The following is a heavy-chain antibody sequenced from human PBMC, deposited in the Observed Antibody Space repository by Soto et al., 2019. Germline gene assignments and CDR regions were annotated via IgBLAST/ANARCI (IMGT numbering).Heavy chain of an antibody. CDR1: GGTFSSYA. V-gene: IGHV1-69*13. Sequence: SVKVFCKASGGTFSSYAISWVRQAPGQGLEWMGGIIPIFGTANYAQKFQGRVTITADESTSTAYMELSSLRSEDTAVYYCARVSMAAVVRDYYYGMDVWGQGTTVTVSS. CDR3: ARVSMAAVVRDYYYGMDV. J-gene: IGHJ6*02. CDR2: IIPIFGTA. D-gene: IGHD6-13*01.